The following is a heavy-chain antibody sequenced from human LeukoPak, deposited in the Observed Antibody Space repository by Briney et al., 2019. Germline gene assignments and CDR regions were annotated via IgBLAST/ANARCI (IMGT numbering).Heavy chain of an antibody. CDR1: GYTFTGYY. J-gene: IGHJ3*02. CDR2: INPNINGT. D-gene: IGHD4-23*01. CDR3: ARVRDYGGNSDAFDI. V-gene: IGHV1-2*02. Sequence: ASVKVSCKASGYTFTGYYIHWVRQAPGQGLEWMGWINPNINGTNYAQKFQGRVTMTGDRSISTAYMELRSLRSDDTAVYYCARVRDYGGNSDAFDIWGQGTMVTVSS.